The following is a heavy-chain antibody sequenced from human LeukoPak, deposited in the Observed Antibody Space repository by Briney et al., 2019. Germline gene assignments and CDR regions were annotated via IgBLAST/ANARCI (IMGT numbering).Heavy chain of an antibody. CDR2: INHSGST. D-gene: IGHD2-15*01. CDR1: GGSFSGYY. Sequence: SETLSLTCAVYGGSFSGYYWCWIRQPPGKGLEWIGEINHSGSTNYNPSLKSRVTISVDTSKNQFSLKLSSVTAADTAVYYCARGKGYCSGGSCYSAVRPLYFDYWGQGTLVTVSS. J-gene: IGHJ4*02. CDR3: ARGKGYCSGGSCYSAVRPLYFDY. V-gene: IGHV4-34*01.